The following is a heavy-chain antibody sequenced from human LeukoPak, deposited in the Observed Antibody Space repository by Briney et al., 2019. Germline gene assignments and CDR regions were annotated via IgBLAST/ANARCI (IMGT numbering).Heavy chain of an antibody. V-gene: IGHV1-2*02. D-gene: IGHD6-19*01. J-gene: IGHJ4*02. CDR3: ANSAWLAPENY. Sequence: ASVKVSCKASGYTFTAYYMHWVRQAPGQGLEWMGWINPNNGATIYAQNFQGRVTMTRDTSVSTVYMELSSLRSDDTAVYYCANSAWLAPENYWGQGTLVTVSS. CDR1: GYTFTAYY. CDR2: INPNNGAT.